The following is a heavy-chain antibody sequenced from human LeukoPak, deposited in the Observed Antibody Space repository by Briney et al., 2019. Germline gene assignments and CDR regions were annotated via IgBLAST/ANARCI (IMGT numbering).Heavy chain of an antibody. V-gene: IGHV1-8*02. CDR3: AGSYSSGYAYYYGMDV. CDR1: GYTFTGYY. D-gene: IGHD6-19*01. CDR2: MNPNSGNT. J-gene: IGHJ6*02. Sequence: ASVKVSCKASGYTFTGYYMHWVRQAPGQGLEWMGWMNPNSGNTGYAQKFQGRVTMTRNTSISTAYMELSSLRSEDTAVYYCAGSYSSGYAYYYGMDVWGQGTTVTVSS.